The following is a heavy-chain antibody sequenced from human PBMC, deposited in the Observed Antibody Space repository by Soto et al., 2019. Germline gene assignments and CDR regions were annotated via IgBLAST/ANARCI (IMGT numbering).Heavy chain of an antibody. CDR1: GYTFTSYA. CDR2: INAGNGNT. D-gene: IGHD2-2*01. J-gene: IGHJ6*03. V-gene: IGHV1-3*01. Sequence: ASVKVSCKASGYTFTSYAMHWVRQAPGQRLEWMGWINAGNGNTKYSQKFQGRVTITRDTSASTAYMELSSLRSEDTAVYYCARGWGQVEPAANMDVWGKGTTVTVSS. CDR3: ARGWGQVEPAANMDV.